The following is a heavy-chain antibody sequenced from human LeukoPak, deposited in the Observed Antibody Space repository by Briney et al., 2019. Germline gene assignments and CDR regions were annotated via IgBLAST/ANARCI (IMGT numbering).Heavy chain of an antibody. V-gene: IGHV4-61*08. J-gene: IGHJ4*02. CDR1: GASVGSAGYY. CDR3: ARTQSQSGSYRYYFGH. D-gene: IGHD1-26*01. Sequence: SETLSLTCTVSGASVGSAGYYWSWIRQPPGGGLEWIGYIYYISNTNYNPSLRSRVTMSVDPSKNQFSLKLNSVTAADTAVYYCARTQSQSGSYRYYFGHWGQGTLVTVSS. CDR2: IYYISNT.